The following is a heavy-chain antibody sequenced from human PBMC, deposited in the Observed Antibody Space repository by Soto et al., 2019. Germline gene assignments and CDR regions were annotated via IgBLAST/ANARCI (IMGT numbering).Heavy chain of an antibody. CDR2: SKNKADSYTT. V-gene: IGHV3-72*01. CDR1: GFTFSDHY. J-gene: IGHJ4*02. CDR3: TVWGSGNDFGAA. D-gene: IGHD3-10*01. Sequence: EVPLVESGGGLVQPGGSLRLSCAASGFTFSDHYMGWVRQAPGKWLEWVGRSKNKADSYTTEYAASVKGRFTISRDGSNISLCLQMTSVTTEDTAVYYCTVWGSGNDFGAAWGQGILVTVSS.